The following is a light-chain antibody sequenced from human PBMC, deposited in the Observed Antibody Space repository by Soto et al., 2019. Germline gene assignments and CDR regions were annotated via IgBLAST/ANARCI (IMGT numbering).Light chain of an antibody. V-gene: IGLV1-40*01. CDR2: GNS. CDR3: QSYDSSLNAYV. Sequence: QSVLTQPPSVSGAPGQRVTISCTGSSSNIGAGYDVHWYQQLPGTAPKLLIYGNSNRPSGVPDRFSGSKSGTSASLAITGLQAEDEADYYCQSYDSSLNAYVFGEGTKLTVL. CDR1: SSNIGAGYD. J-gene: IGLJ3*02.